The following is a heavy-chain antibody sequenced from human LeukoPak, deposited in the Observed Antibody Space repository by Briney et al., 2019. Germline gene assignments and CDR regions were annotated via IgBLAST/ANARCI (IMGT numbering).Heavy chain of an antibody. CDR3: AKDRSKGSYRDDFDH. CDR1: GFTFSSHD. Sequence: GGSLSLSCAASGFTFSSHDMHWVRQAPGKGLEWVAIISYDGGKKDYADSVEGRFTISRDNSQNTLYLQMNSLRAEDTAVYFCAKDRSKGSYRDDFDHWGQGTLVTVSS. J-gene: IGHJ4*02. CDR2: ISYDGGKK. D-gene: IGHD3-16*02. V-gene: IGHV3-30*18.